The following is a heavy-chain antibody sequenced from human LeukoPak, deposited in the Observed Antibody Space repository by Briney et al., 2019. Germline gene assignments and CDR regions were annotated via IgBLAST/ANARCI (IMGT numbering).Heavy chain of an antibody. CDR3: ARLSTYYYDSSGYHLFRHYYYGMDV. J-gene: IGHJ6*02. Sequence: SETLSLTCTVSGGSISSYYWSWIRQPPGKGLEWIGYIYYSGSTNYNPSLKSRVTISVDTSKNQFSLKLSSVTAADTAVYYCARLSTYYYDSSGYHLFRHYYYGMDVWGQGTTVTVSS. CDR1: GGSISSYY. D-gene: IGHD3-22*01. V-gene: IGHV4-59*08. CDR2: IYYSGST.